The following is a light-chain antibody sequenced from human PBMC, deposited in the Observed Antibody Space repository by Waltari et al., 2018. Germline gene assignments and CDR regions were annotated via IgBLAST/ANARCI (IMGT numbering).Light chain of an antibody. V-gene: IGKV4-1*01. CDR1: QSVLYTSNNMNY. CDR3: QQYYSTPFT. Sequence: DIVMNQSPDSLAVSLGERATTNCKSSQSVLYTSNNMNYLAWYQQRPGQPPKLLIYWASTRESGVPDRFSGSGSGTDFTLTISSLQAEDVALYYCQQYYSTPFTFGPGTKVEIK. CDR2: WAS. J-gene: IGKJ3*01.